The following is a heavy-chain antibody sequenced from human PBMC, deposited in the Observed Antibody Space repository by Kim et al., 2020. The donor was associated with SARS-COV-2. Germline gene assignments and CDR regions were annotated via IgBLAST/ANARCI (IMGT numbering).Heavy chain of an antibody. J-gene: IGHJ4*02. CDR1: GFTFDDYA. V-gene: IGHV3-9*01. CDR3: AKGGRVATTPLDY. CDR2: ISWNSGSI. Sequence: GGSLRLSCAASGFTFDDYAMHWVRQAPGKGLEWVSGISWNSGSIGYADSVKGRFTISRDNAKNSLYLQMISLRAEDTALYYCAKGGRVATTPLDYWGQGTLVTVSS. D-gene: IGHD5-12*01.